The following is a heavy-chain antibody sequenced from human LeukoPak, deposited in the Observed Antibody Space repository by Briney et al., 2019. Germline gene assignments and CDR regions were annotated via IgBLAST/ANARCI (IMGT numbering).Heavy chain of an antibody. CDR2: IYTSGST. CDR3: ARGWLQSTFDI. Sequence: RPSETLSLTCTVSGGSINSYYWSWIRQPAGKGLEWIGRIYTSGSTNYNPSLKSRVTISVDTSKNQFSLKLSSVTAADTAVYYCARGWLQSTFDIWGQGTMVTVSS. J-gene: IGHJ3*02. V-gene: IGHV4-4*07. CDR1: GGSINSYY. D-gene: IGHD5-24*01.